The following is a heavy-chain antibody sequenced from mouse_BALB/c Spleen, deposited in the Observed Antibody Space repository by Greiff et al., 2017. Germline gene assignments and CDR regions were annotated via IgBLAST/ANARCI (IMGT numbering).Heavy chain of an antibody. CDR3: ARDHPDYYAMDY. J-gene: IGHJ4*01. CDR1: GFTFSSYA. Sequence: DVKLVESGGGLVKPGGSLKLSCAASGFTFSSYAMSWVRQSPEKRLEWVAEISSGGSYTYYPDTVTGRFTISRDNAKNTLYLEMSSLRSEDTAMYYCARDHPDYYAMDYWGQGTSVTVSS. V-gene: IGHV5-9-4*01. CDR2: ISSGGSYT.